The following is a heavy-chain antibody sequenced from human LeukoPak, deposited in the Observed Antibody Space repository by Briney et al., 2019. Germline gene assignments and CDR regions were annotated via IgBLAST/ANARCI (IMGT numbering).Heavy chain of an antibody. V-gene: IGHV3-53*01. CDR1: GFTVSNSY. Sequence: GGSLRLSCAASGFTVSNSYMNWVRQASGKGLEWVSVMHSDGRTFYADSVKGRFTISRDKSKNMLYLQMDSLGAEDTAVYYCARDHDDRSGLDAFETWGQGIKVTVS. CDR3: ARDHDDRSGLDAFET. D-gene: IGHD3-22*01. CDR2: MHSDGRT. J-gene: IGHJ3*02.